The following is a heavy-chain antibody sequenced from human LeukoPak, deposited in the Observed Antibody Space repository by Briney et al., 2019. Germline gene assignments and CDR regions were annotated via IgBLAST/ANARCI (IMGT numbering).Heavy chain of an antibody. Sequence: SETLSLTCAVYGGSFSGYYWSWIRQPPGKGLEWIGEINHSGSTNYNPSLKSRVTISVDTSKNQFSLKLSSVTAADTAVYYCARHVYGEYGPGDYWGQGILVTVSS. J-gene: IGHJ4*02. D-gene: IGHD4-17*01. V-gene: IGHV4-34*01. CDR2: INHSGST. CDR1: GGSFSGYY. CDR3: ARHVYGEYGPGDY.